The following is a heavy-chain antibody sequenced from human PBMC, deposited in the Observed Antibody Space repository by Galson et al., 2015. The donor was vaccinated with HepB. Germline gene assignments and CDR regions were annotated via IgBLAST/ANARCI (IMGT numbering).Heavy chain of an antibody. Sequence: SVKVSCKASGYTFTNYAIHWVRQAPGQRLEWMGWINAGNGNTEYSQKFQGRVTITRDTSASTAYMELSSLRSEDTAVYYCASSRSGSYYHFDYWGRGTLVTVSS. J-gene: IGHJ4*02. CDR3: ASSRSGSYYHFDY. CDR1: GYTFTNYA. V-gene: IGHV1-3*01. CDR2: INAGNGNT. D-gene: IGHD1-26*01.